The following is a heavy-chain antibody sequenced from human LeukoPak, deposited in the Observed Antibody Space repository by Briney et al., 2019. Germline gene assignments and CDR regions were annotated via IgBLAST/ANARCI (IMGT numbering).Heavy chain of an antibody. D-gene: IGHD3-3*01. J-gene: IGHJ5*02. V-gene: IGHV1-8*03. CDR2: MNPNSGNT. Sequence: ASVKVSCKASGYTFTSYDINWVRQATGQGREWMGWMNPNSGNTGYAQKFQGRVTITRNTSISTAYMELSSLRSEDTAVYYCARGPTYYDFWSGKMGFDPWGQGTLVTVSS. CDR1: GYTFTSYD. CDR3: ARGPTYYDFWSGKMGFDP.